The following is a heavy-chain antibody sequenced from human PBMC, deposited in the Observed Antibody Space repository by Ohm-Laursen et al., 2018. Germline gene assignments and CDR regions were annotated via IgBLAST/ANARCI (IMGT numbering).Heavy chain of an antibody. CDR2: ISSSSSYI. CDR1: GFTFSSYS. CDR3: ARDSMSTDAFDI. Sequence: GSLRLSCSASGFTFSSYSMNWVRQAPGKGLEWVSSISSSSSYIYYAGSVKGRFTISRDNAKNSLYLQMNSLRAEDTAVYYCARDSMSTDAFDIWGQGTMVTVSS. V-gene: IGHV3-21*01. J-gene: IGHJ3*02. D-gene: IGHD5/OR15-5a*01.